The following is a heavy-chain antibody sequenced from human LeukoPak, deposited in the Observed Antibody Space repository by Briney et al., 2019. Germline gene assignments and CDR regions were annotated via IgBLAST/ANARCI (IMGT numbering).Heavy chain of an antibody. D-gene: IGHD1-7*01. CDR2: INSDGSST. CDR3: ARVGYNWNYFDRVGAFDI. J-gene: IGHJ3*02. V-gene: IGHV3-74*01. CDR1: GFTFSSYW. Sequence: GGSLRLSCAASGFTFSSYWMHWVRQAPGKGLVWVSRINSDGSSTSYADSVKGRFTISRDNAKNTLYLQMNSLRAEDTAVYYCARVGYNWNYFDRVGAFDIWGQGTMVTVSS.